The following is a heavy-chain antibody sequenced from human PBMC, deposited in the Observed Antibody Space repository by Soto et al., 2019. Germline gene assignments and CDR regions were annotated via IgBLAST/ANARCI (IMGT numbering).Heavy chain of an antibody. CDR3: AREPYLTWGGVRLPSAEEGTPAGMDV. CDR1: GYIFTTFG. J-gene: IGHJ6*02. CDR2: ISAYNGDT. V-gene: IGHV1-18*04. Sequence: QVQLVQSGGEVKKPGASVKVSCKASGYIFTTFGITWVRQSPGQGLEWMGWISAYNGDTNYSQKFQGRVTMTIDKSTTTAYMELGGLRSDDTAIYYCAREPYLTWGGVRLPSAEEGTPAGMDVWGQGTTVTVSS. D-gene: IGHD3-16*01.